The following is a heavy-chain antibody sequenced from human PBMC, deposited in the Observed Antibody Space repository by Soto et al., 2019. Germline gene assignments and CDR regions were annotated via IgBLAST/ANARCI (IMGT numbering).Heavy chain of an antibody. J-gene: IGHJ5*02. CDR2: ISYDGSNK. D-gene: IGHD5-18*01. CDR1: GFTFSSYA. Sequence: QVQLVESGGGVVQPGRSLRLSCAASGFTFSSYAMHWVRQAPGKGLEWVAVISYDGSNKYYADSVKGRFTISRDNSKNPLYLQMNSRRAEDTAVYYCARGGGYSYAKGNWFDPWGQGTLVTVSS. V-gene: IGHV3-30-3*01. CDR3: ARGGGYSYAKGNWFDP.